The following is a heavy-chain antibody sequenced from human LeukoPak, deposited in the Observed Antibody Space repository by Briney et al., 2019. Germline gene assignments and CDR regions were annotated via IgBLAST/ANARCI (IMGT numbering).Heavy chain of an antibody. CDR2: IKQDGSEK. J-gene: IGHJ3*02. CDR1: GFTFSSYW. CDR3: AREDAYYYDSSGSDAFDI. V-gene: IGHV3-7*01. D-gene: IGHD3-22*01. Sequence: GGSLGLSCAASGFTFSSYWMSWVRQAPGKGLEWVANIKQDGSEKYYVDSVKGRFTISRDNAKNSLYLQMNSLRAEDTAVYYCAREDAYYYDSSGSDAFDIWGQGTMVTVSS.